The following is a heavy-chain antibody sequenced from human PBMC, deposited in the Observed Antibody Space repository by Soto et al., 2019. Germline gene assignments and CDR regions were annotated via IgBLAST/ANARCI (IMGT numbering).Heavy chain of an antibody. J-gene: IGHJ1*01. D-gene: IGHD2-2*01. V-gene: IGHV4-30-4*01. CDR3: VGKNDISFAN. CDR1: GGSVNSYAYY. CDR2: MYDSGDT. Sequence: TEKLSLTCTGSGGSVNSYAYYWSWIRQSPGKGMEWIGSMYDSGDTYHNPSLKSRVSLSVDTSKDQFSLNLTSVTPADTAVYFCVGKNDISFANWG.